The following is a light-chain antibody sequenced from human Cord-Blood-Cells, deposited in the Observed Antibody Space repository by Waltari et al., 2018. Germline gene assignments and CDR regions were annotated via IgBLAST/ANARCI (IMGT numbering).Light chain of an antibody. CDR3: QQSYSTPGFT. Sequence: IQMTQPPSSLSASVGDRVPITCRASQSISSYLNWYQQKPGKAPKLLIYAASSLQSGVPSRFSGSGSGTDFTLTSSSLQPEDFATDYCQQSYSTPGFTFGPGTKVDIK. V-gene: IGKV1-39*01. J-gene: IGKJ3*01. CDR2: AAS. CDR1: QSISSY.